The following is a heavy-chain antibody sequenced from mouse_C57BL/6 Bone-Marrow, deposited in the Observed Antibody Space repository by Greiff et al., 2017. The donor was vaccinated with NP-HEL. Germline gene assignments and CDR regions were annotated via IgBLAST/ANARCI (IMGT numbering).Heavy chain of an antibody. CDR1: GYTFPNYW. J-gene: IGHJ2*01. CDR3: ARFITTVSRYFDY. CDR2: IYPGGGYT. Sequence: VQLQQSGAELVRPGTSVKMSCKASGYTFPNYWIGWAKQRPGHGLEWIGDIYPGGGYTNYNEKFKGKATLTADKSSSTAYMQFSSLTSEDSAIYYCARFITTVSRYFDYWGQGTTLTVSS. D-gene: IGHD1-1*01. V-gene: IGHV1-63*01.